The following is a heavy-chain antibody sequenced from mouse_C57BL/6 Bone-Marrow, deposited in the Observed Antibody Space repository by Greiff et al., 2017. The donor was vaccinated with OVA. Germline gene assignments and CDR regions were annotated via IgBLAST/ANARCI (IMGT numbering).Heavy chain of an antibody. J-gene: IGHJ2*01. CDR3: ARNYDYAYYFDY. D-gene: IGHD2-4*01. V-gene: IGHV1-59*01. CDR1: GYTFTNYW. CDR2: IAPSDSYT. Sequence: QVQLKQPGAELVRPGTSVKLSCKASGYTFTNYWMHWVKQRPGQGLEWIGVIAPSDSYTNYNQKFKGKSTLTVDKSSSTAYMQLSSLTSEDSAVYYCARNYDYAYYFDYWGQGTTLTVSS.